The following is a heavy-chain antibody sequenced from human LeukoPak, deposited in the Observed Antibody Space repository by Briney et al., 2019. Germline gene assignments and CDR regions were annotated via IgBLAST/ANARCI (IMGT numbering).Heavy chain of an antibody. CDR2: INHSGST. Sequence: SETLSLTCAVYGGSFSGYYWSWIRQPPGKGLEWIGEINHSGSTNYNPSLKSRVTISVDTSKNQFSLKLSSVTAADTAVYYCARSSGSGWFDYWGQGTLVTVSS. J-gene: IGHJ4*02. D-gene: IGHD6-19*01. V-gene: IGHV4-34*01. CDR3: ARSSGSGWFDY. CDR1: GGSFSGYY.